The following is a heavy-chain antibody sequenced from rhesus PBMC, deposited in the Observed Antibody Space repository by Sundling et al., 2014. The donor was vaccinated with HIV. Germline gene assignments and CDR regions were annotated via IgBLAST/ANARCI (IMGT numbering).Heavy chain of an antibody. Sequence: QVQLQESGPGLLKPSETLSLTCAVSGGSISAGYGWGWIRQPPGKGLEWIGYIGGSRGSTNNNPSLRSRVTISKDTSKNHFSLRLSSVTAADTAVYFCARGYGVVLTAPRFSYYALDSWGQGSSSPSPQ. D-gene: IGHD2-15*01. CDR3: ARGYGVVLTAPRFSYYALDS. CDR1: GGSISAGYG. V-gene: IGHV4-127*01. J-gene: IGHJ6*01. CDR2: IGGSRGST.